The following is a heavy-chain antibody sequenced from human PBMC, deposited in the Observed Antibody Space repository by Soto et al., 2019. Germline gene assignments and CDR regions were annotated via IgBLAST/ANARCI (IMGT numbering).Heavy chain of an antibody. CDR3: AKDRDDYIWGSYRPVTDY. CDR1: GFTFSSYA. V-gene: IGHV3-23*01. CDR2: ISGSGGST. D-gene: IGHD3-16*02. Sequence: LSLTCAASGFTFSSYAMSWVRQAPGKGLEWVSAISGSGGSTYYADSVKGRFTISRDNSKNTLYLQMNSLRAEDTAVYYCAKDRDDYIWGSYRPVTDYWGQGTLVTVSS. J-gene: IGHJ4*02.